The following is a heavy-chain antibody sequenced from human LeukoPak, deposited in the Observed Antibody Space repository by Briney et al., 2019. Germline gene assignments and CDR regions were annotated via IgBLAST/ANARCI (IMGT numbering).Heavy chain of an antibody. V-gene: IGHV3-21*01. Sequence: GGSLRLSCAASGFTLSSYWMSWVRQAPGKGLEWVSSISSSSSYIYYADSVKGRFTISRDNAKNSLYLQMNSLRAEDTAVYYCARVPHFGVVIMVYFDYWGQGTLVTVSS. CDR2: ISSSSSYI. D-gene: IGHD3-3*01. CDR3: ARVPHFGVVIMVYFDY. J-gene: IGHJ4*02. CDR1: GFTLSSYW.